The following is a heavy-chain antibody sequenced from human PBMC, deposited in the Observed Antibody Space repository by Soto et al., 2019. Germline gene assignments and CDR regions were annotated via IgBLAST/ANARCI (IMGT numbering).Heavy chain of an antibody. CDR3: ARGRYGDY. V-gene: IGHV1-18*01. CDR1: GYTFTTYG. D-gene: IGHD1-1*01. J-gene: IGHJ4*02. Sequence: QVHLVQSGAEVKKPGASVKVSCKGSGYTFTTYGITWVRQAPGQGLEWMGWISAHNGNTNYAQKLEGRVTVTRDTSTTTAYMELRRLRSDDTAVYYCARGRYGDYWGQGVVVTVSS. CDR2: ISAHNGNT.